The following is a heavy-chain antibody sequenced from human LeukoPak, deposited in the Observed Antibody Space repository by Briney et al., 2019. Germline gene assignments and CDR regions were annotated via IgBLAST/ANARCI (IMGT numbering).Heavy chain of an antibody. CDR2: VYRSGST. Sequence: PSETLSLTCTVPGDSISTSNYDWGWIRQSPGKELEWIASVYRSGSTYYNPSPKSRVTLSVDTSQNHFSLNLTSVTAADTAVYFCARHSGGNSGNYYIGTNWFDPWGQGTLVTVSS. V-gene: IGHV4-39*01. J-gene: IGHJ5*02. CDR1: GDSISTSNYD. CDR3: ARHSGGNSGNYYIGTNWFDP. D-gene: IGHD3-10*01.